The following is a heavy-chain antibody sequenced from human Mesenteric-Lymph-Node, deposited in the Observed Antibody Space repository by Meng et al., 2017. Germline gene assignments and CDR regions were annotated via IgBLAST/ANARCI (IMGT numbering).Heavy chain of an antibody. V-gene: IGHV1-69*13. D-gene: IGHD5-12*01. CDR3: ARGVFIWRSGYSGYDSFDY. CDR2: IIPIFGTA. CDR1: GGTFSSYA. J-gene: IGHJ4*02. Sequence: SVKVSCKASGGTFSSYAISWVRQAPGQGLEWMGGIIPIFGTANYAQEFQGRVTITADESTSTAYMELSSLRSEDTAVYYCARGVFIWRSGYSGYDSFDYWVQGTLVTV.